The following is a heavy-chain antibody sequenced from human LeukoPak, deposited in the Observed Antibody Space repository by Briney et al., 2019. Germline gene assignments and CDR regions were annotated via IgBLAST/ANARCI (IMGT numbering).Heavy chain of an antibody. CDR2: ISGSGGST. D-gene: IGHD3-22*01. V-gene: IGHV3-23*01. CDR1: GFTVSSYA. Sequence: GGSLRVSCAASGFTVSSYAMSWVGQAQGKGLEWVSAISGSGGSTYYADSVKGRFTISRDNSKNTLYLQMNSLRAEDTAVYYCAKDRGRHYYDSSGYFFDYWGQGTLVTVSS. J-gene: IGHJ4*02. CDR3: AKDRGRHYYDSSGYFFDY.